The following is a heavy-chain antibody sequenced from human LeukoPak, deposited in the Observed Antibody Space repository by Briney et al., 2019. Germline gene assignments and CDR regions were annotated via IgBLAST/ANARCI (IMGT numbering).Heavy chain of an antibody. CDR1: GFTFSRYW. D-gene: IGHD1-26*01. J-gene: IGHJ6*03. V-gene: IGHV3-7*01. Sequence: PGGSLRLSCAASGFTFSRYWMTWVRQVPGKGLEWLASIKDDGSEQPYVDSVKGRFTISRDNAKSSLYLQMNSLRTEDTAVYYCARDGPLVTRKYYYYYYMDVWGNGTTVTVSS. CDR2: IKDDGSEQ. CDR3: ARDGPLVTRKYYYYYYMDV.